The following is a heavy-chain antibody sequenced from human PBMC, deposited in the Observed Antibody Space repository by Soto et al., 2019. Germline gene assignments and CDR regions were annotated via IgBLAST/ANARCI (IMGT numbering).Heavy chain of an antibody. V-gene: IGHV4-31*03. CDR2: IYYSGST. J-gene: IGHJ4*02. CDR3: ARVWGIAARQGPLTFDY. D-gene: IGHD6-25*01. Sequence: QLQLQESGPGLVKPSQTLSLTCTVSGGSISSGGYYWSWIRQHPGKGLEWIGYIYYSGSTYCNQSLKTRVTISVDTAKNQFSLTLSSVTAADTAVYYCARVWGIAARQGPLTFDYWGQGTLVTVSS. CDR1: GGSISSGGYY.